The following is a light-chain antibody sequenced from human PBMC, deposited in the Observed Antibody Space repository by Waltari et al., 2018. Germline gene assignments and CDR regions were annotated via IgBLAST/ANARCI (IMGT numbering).Light chain of an antibody. J-gene: IGLJ3*02. CDR3: QSFDIRLSGGVV. CDR2: GNN. Sequence: QSVLTPPPSMSGAPGQTVTISCTGSSPNIGAGHDVPWYQVFPGTAPKLLIYGNNNRPSGVPDRFSGSKSDTSASLAIGGLQAEDEADYYCQSFDIRLSGGVVFGGGTKVTVL. V-gene: IGLV1-40*01. CDR1: SPNIGAGHD.